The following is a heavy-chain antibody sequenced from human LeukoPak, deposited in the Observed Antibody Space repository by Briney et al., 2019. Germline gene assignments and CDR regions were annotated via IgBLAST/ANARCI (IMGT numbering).Heavy chain of an antibody. J-gene: IGHJ3*02. Sequence: GGSLRLSCAASGFTFSTYWMNWVRQAPGKGLEWVANIKYDGSEKYYVDSVKGRFTISRDNAENSLHLQMNSLRAEDTAVYYCARDSVRGRPLVAFDIWGQGTMVTVS. CDR2: IKYDGSEK. CDR3: ARDSVRGRPLVAFDI. D-gene: IGHD6-6*01. V-gene: IGHV3-7*01. CDR1: GFTFSTYW.